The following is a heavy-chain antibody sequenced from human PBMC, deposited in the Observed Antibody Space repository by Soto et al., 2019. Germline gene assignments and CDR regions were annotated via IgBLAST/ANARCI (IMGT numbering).Heavy chain of an antibody. CDR1: GYSFISYW. CDR3: ARQIYDSDTGPNFQYYFDS. Sequence: PGESLKISCKGSGYSFISYWIGWVRQMPGKGLEWMGIIYPGDSQTYYSPSFRGHVTISVTKSITTVFLQWSSLRASDTAMYYCARQIYDSDTGPNFQYYFDSWGQGTPVTVSS. CDR2: IYPGDSQT. V-gene: IGHV5-51*01. D-gene: IGHD3-22*01. J-gene: IGHJ4*02.